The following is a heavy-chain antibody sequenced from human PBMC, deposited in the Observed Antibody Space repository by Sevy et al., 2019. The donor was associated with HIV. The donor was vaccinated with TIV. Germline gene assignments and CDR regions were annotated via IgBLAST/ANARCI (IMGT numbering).Heavy chain of an antibody. CDR1: GFTFSSYW. Sequence: GGSLRLSCAASGFTFSSYWMTWVRQAPGKGLEWVANIKQDMSEKYYADSVKGRFNISRDNASNSLYLQMESLRAEDTAVYYCARAQQVTMLVVIGGLYFDFWGQGTLVTVSS. J-gene: IGHJ4*02. D-gene: IGHD3-22*01. CDR2: IKQDMSEK. CDR3: ARAQQVTMLVVIGGLYFDF. V-gene: IGHV3-7*01.